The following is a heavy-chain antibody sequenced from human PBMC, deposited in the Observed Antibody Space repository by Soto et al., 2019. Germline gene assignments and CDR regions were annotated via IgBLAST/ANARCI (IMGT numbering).Heavy chain of an antibody. D-gene: IGHD2-8*01. Sequence: EVQLLESGGGLVQPGGSLRLSWAASGFTFSTYAMSWVRQAPGKGLEWVSTITTSGGNTYYADSVQGRFTISRDNSKNTLYLQMNSLRAEDPAVYYCAGRYCTNGVCYTNYYYYIDVWGKGTTVTVSS. J-gene: IGHJ6*03. CDR3: AGRYCTNGVCYTNYYYYIDV. CDR2: ITTSGGNT. V-gene: IGHV3-23*01. CDR1: GFTFSTYA.